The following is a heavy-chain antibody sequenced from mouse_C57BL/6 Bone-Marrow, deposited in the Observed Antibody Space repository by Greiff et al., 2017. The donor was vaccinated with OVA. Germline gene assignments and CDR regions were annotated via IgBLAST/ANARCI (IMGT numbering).Heavy chain of an antibody. Sequence: QVQLQQSGAELARPGASVKLSCKASGYTFTSYGISWVKQRTGQGLEWIGEIYPRSGNNYYNEKFKGKATLTADKSSSTAYMELRSLTSEDSAVYFCADYYGSSGFAYWGQGTLVTVSA. CDR2: IYPRSGNN. V-gene: IGHV1-81*01. J-gene: IGHJ3*01. CDR3: ADYYGSSGFAY. D-gene: IGHD1-1*01. CDR1: GYTFTSYG.